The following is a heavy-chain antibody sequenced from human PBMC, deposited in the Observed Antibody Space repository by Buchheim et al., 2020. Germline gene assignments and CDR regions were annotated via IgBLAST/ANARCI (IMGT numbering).Heavy chain of an antibody. CDR3: ARGRGSGYQNWFDP. CDR2: INHSGST. V-gene: IGHV4-34*01. D-gene: IGHD3-22*01. J-gene: IGHJ5*02. CDR1: GGSFSGYY. Sequence: QVQLQQWGAGLLKSSETLSLTCAVYGGSFSGYYWSWIRQPPGKGLEWIGEINHSGSTNYNPSLKSRVTISVDTSKNQFSLKLSSVTAADTAVYYCARGRGSGYQNWFDPWGQGTL.